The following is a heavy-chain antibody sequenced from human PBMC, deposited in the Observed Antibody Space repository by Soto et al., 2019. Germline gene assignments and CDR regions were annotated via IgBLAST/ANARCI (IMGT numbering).Heavy chain of an antibody. Sequence: SETLSLTCSVSSASLSSSTYYWSWIRQPPGRGPEWIGSIYYSGNTYYKPSLKSRVSISIDTSRNQFSLKLTSVTAADTGVYYCASSSPFHYWGPGILVTVAS. V-gene: IGHV4-39*01. CDR2: IYYSGNT. CDR1: SASLSSSTYY. J-gene: IGHJ4*02. D-gene: IGHD6-6*01. CDR3: ASSSPFHY.